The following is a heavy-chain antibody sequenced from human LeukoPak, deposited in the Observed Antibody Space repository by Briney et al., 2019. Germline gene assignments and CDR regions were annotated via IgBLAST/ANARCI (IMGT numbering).Heavy chain of an antibody. V-gene: IGHV4-59*01. CDR1: GGSISNYY. CDR3: AREKYCAYDVFVF. J-gene: IGHJ3*01. CDR2: VSYSGST. D-gene: IGHD2/OR15-2a*01. Sequence: SETLSLTCTVSGGSISNYYWNWIRQPPGKGLEWIGYVSYSGSTNYNPSLTSRVTILVDTSKNQFSLRLTSMTAADTAVYFCAREKYCAYDVFVFWGRGTMVTVSS.